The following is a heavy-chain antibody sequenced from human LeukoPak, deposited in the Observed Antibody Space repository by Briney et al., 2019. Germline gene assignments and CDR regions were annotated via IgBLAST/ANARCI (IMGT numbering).Heavy chain of an antibody. CDR1: GGSFSGYY. CDR2: INHSGST. D-gene: IGHD2-2*01. CDR3: ARGLRGGYCSSTSCWNTWFAP. V-gene: IGHV4-34*01. J-gene: IGHJ5*02. Sequence: SETLSLTCAVYGGSFSGYYWSWIRQPPGKGLEWIGEINHSGSTNYNPSLKSRVTISVDTSKNQFSLKLSSVPAADTAVYYCARGLRGGYCSSTSCWNTWFAPWGQGTLVTVSS.